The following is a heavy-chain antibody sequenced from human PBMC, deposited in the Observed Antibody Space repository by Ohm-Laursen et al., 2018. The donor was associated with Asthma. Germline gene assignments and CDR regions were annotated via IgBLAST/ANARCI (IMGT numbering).Heavy chain of an antibody. CDR1: GFTFSSYG. Sequence: SLRLSCAASGFTFSSYGMHWVRQAPGKGLEWVAVIWYDGSNKYYADSVKGRFTISRDNSKNTLYLQMNSLRAEDTAVYYCARDSGYSYGFDYWAREPWSPSPQ. CDR2: IWYDGSNK. D-gene: IGHD5-18*01. CDR3: ARDSGYSYGFDY. J-gene: IGHJ4*02. V-gene: IGHV3-33*01.